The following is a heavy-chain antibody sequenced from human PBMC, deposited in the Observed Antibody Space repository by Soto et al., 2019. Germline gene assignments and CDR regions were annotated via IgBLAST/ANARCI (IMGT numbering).Heavy chain of an antibody. CDR2: ISSSSSYI. CDR1: GFTFSSYS. CDR3: AREMGPRLAKYYYYGMDV. Sequence: GGSLRLSCAASGFTFSSYSMNWVRQAPGKGLEWVSSISSSSSYIYYADSVKGRFTISRDNAKNSLYLQMNSLRAEDTAVYYCAREMGPRLAKYYYYGMDVWGQGTTVTVSS. D-gene: IGHD3-16*01. J-gene: IGHJ6*02. V-gene: IGHV3-21*01.